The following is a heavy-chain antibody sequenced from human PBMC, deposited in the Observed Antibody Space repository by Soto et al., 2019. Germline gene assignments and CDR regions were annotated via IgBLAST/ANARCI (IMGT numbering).Heavy chain of an antibody. CDR2: MIPGSGRT. V-gene: IGHV1-8*01. CDR1: GYTFTNHD. Sequence: QVQLVQSGAEVKKPGASVKVSCKASGYTFTNHDINWVRQILGQGLEWMGWMIPGSGRTGYAQKFQRRVTMTRNTSTSTAYMELSSLRNEDTAVYYCARGHQFGFGVDYWGQGTLVTVSS. J-gene: IGHJ4*02. D-gene: IGHD3-10*01. CDR3: ARGHQFGFGVDY.